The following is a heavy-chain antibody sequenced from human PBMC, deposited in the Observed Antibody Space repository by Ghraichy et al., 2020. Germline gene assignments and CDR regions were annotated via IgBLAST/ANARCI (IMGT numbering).Heavy chain of an antibody. V-gene: IGHV3-53*01. CDR1: GFTVSSKY. J-gene: IGHJ2*01. CDR3: ARGPLGYFDL. CDR2: IYSAGYA. Sequence: GGSLRLSCAASGFTVSSKYMSWVRQAPGKGLEWVSVIYSAGYAYYADSVKGRFTLSRDNSKNTLYVQMNSLRAEDTAVYYCARGPLGYFDLWGRGTQVTVSS.